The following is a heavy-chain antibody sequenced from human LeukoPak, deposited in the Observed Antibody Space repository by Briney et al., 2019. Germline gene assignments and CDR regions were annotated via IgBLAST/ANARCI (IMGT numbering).Heavy chain of an antibody. CDR3: ARDKPVLWFGELLPNNWFDP. J-gene: IGHJ5*02. V-gene: IGHV4-59*02. Sequence: LETLSLTCTVSGGSVSNYYWSWIRQPPGKGLEWIGYIYYSGSTNYNPSLRSRVSISVDTSRNQISLRLSSVTAADTAVYYCARDKPVLWFGELLPNNWFDPWGQGTLVTVSS. CDR1: GGSVSNYY. CDR2: IYYSGST. D-gene: IGHD3-10*01.